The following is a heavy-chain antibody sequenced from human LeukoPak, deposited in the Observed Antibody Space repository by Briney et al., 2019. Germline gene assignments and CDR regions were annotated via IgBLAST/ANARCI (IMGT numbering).Heavy chain of an antibody. D-gene: IGHD4-17*01. J-gene: IGHJ4*02. CDR1: DGSVPSYH. Sequence: SETLSLTCTVSDGSVPSYHWSWIRQPPGKGLEWIGEINRSGSIYYNPSLKSRVTISVDTSKNQFSQKLSSVTAADTAVYYCALGDNYGDYEVDYWGQGTLVTVSS. V-gene: IGHV4-34*01. CDR3: ALGDNYGDYEVDY. CDR2: INRSGSI.